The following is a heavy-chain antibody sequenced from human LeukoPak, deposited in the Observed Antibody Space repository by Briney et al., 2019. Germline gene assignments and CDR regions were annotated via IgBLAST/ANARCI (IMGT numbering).Heavy chain of an antibody. Sequence: PSETLSLTCTVSGDSISNGYYWGWIRQPPGKGLEWIGSIYHSGRTYYNPSLKSRVTISIDTSISVDTSKNQFSLKLSSVTAADTAVYYCARGITGTTWFDPWGQGTLVTVSS. CDR3: ARGITGTTWFDP. J-gene: IGHJ5*02. CDR2: IYHSGRT. CDR1: GDSISNGYY. D-gene: IGHD1-7*01. V-gene: IGHV4-38-2*02.